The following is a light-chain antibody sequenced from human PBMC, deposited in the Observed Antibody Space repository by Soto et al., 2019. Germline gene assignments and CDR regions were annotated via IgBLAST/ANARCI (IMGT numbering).Light chain of an antibody. CDR3: SSYTNTDTLVV. CDR1: SGDVGGYNY. J-gene: IGLJ1*01. Sequence: QSALTQPASVSGSPGQSITISCTGSSGDVGGYNYVSWYQQYPGKAPKLIIYEVTNRPPGISNRFSASKSGNTASLTISGLQAEDEADYYCSSYTNTDTLVVFGTGTKVTVL. CDR2: EVT. V-gene: IGLV2-14*01.